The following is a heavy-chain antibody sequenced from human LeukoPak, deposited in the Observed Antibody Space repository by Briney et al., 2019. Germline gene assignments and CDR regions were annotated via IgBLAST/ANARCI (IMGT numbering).Heavy chain of an antibody. J-gene: IGHJ4*02. CDR2: IHNDGST. D-gene: IGHD3-3*02. V-gene: IGHV3-53*01. CDR3: ASLARDY. Sequence: GGSLRLSCAASGFIVSNTYMTLVRQAPGKGLEWVSVIHNDGSTYYADSVKGRFTISRDDSKNMLFLRMNSLRVEDTAVYFCASLARDYRGQGTLVSVSS. CDR1: GFIVSNTY.